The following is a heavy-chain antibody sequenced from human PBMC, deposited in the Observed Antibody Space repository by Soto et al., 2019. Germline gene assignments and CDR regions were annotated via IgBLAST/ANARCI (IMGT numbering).Heavy chain of an antibody. CDR1: GYTFTSYG. Sequence: QVQLVQSGAEVKKPGASVKVSCKASGYTFTSYGISWVRQAPGQGLEWMGWISAYNGNTNYAQKLQGRVTMTTDTATSTAYMELRSLRSDDTAVYYCARDPTEQGGLRWYKYHYGMDVWGQGTTVTVSS. CDR3: ARDPTEQGGLRWYKYHYGMDV. CDR2: ISAYNGNT. J-gene: IGHJ6*02. D-gene: IGHD1-20*01. V-gene: IGHV1-18*04.